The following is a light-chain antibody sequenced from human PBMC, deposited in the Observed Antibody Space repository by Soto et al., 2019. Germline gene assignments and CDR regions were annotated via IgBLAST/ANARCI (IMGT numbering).Light chain of an antibody. CDR3: QRYNSLWT. V-gene: IGKV1-5*01. CDR2: DAS. CDR1: QSISSW. Sequence: DIQMTQSPSTLSASVGDRVTITCRASQSISSWLAWYQQKPRKAPKLLIYDASSLESGVPSRFSGSGSGTEFTLTISSLQPDDFATYYCQRYNSLWTFGQGTKVDIK. J-gene: IGKJ1*01.